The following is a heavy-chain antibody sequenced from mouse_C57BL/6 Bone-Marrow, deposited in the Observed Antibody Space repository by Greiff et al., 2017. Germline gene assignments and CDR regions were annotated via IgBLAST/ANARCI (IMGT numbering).Heavy chain of an antibody. CDR2: IDPSDSDT. CDR1: GYTFTSYW. V-gene: IGHV1-69*01. Sequence: QVQLQQPGAELVMPGASVKLSCKASGYTFTSYWMHWVKQRPGQGLEWIGEIDPSDSDTNYNQKFKGKATLTVDKSSSTAYMQLSSLTSEDSAVYYCAISPITTVVWGQGTLVTVSA. J-gene: IGHJ3*01. CDR3: AISPITTVV. D-gene: IGHD1-1*01.